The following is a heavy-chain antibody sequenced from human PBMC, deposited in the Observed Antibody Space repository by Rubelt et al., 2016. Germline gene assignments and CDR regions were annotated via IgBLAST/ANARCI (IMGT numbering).Heavy chain of an antibody. V-gene: IGHV4-31*03. CDR3: ARHNPSNILTGYNYVDY. D-gene: IGHD3-9*01. CDR1: GGSISSGGYY. J-gene: IGHJ4*02. Sequence: QVQLQESGPGLVKPSQTLSLTCTVSGGSISSGGYYWSWIRQHPGKGLEWIGYIYYSGSTYYNPSLKGRVTRSVDTSKNQFSLKLSSVTAADTAVYYCARHNPSNILTGYNYVDYWGQGTLVTVSS. CDR2: IYYSGST.